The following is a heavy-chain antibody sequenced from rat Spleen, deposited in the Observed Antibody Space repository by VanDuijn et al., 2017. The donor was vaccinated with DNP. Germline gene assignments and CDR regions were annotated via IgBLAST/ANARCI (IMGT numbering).Heavy chain of an antibody. CDR1: GFTFSNYD. J-gene: IGHJ1*01. Sequence: EVQLVESGGGLVQPGRSLKLSCTASGFTFSNYDMAWVRQAPTKGLEWVASTGPGGGSAYYRDSIKGRFTVSRDNAKSSLYLLMDSLRSEDTATYYCARRSYGLFLRPWYFDLWGPGTSVTVSS. CDR2: TGPGGGSA. CDR3: ARRSYGLFLRPWYFDL. D-gene: IGHD1-6*01. V-gene: IGHV5-25*01.